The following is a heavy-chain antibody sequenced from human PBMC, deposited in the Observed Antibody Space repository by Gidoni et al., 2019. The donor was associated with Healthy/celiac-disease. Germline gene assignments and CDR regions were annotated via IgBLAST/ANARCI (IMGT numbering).Heavy chain of an antibody. CDR2: INAGNGNT. CDR3: ARMEWELPFDS. J-gene: IGHJ4*02. CDR1: VYTCTSYA. V-gene: IGHV1-3*01. Sequence: QVQIVQSGAEVEKPGASVKVSCKASVYTCTSYAMHWVRQAPGQRLEWMGWINAGNGNTKSSQKFQGRVTITRDTSASTAYMELSSLRSEDTAVYYCARMEWELPFDSWGQGTLVTVSS. D-gene: IGHD1-26*01.